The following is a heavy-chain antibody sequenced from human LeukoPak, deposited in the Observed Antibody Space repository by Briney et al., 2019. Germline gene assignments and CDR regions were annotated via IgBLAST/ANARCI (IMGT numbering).Heavy chain of an antibody. CDR1: EFTFTSYE. Sequence: WGSLRLSCAASEFTFTSYELNWVRQAPGKGLEWVSYISSSGNTISYADSVKGRFTISSDNAKNSLYLQVISLRAEDTAVYYCARGPSIAARYDAFDIWGQGTMVTVSS. CDR3: ARGPSIAARYDAFDI. V-gene: IGHV3-48*03. J-gene: IGHJ3*02. D-gene: IGHD6-6*01. CDR2: ISSSGNTI.